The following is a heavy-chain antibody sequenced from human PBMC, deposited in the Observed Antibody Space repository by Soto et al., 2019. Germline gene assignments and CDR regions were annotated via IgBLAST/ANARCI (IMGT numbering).Heavy chain of an antibody. V-gene: IGHV4-30-2*01. J-gene: IGHJ5*02. CDR2: VYHTGNT. D-gene: IGHD2-15*01. Sequence: QLQLQESGSGLVRPSQTLSLTCTVSGGSISSANHSWAWIRKPPGKDLEWIGYVYHTGNTYCKKSLQSRVTMSVDRSKNQFSLRLSSVTAADTAVYYCAREVFSSGSSNWFDPWGQGTLVTVSS. CDR1: GGSISSANHS. CDR3: AREVFSSGSSNWFDP.